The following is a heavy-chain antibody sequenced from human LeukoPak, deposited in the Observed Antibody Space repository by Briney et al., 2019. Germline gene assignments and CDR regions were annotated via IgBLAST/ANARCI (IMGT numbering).Heavy chain of an antibody. D-gene: IGHD3-16*02. J-gene: IGHJ4*02. CDR1: GLSISGQW. V-gene: IGHV3-7*01. CDR3: GYTNNFYH. CDR2: IKHDGSEE. Sequence: PGVSLRLSCVASGLSISGQWMNWVRQAPGQGLEWVANIKHDGSEEHYVDSVKGRFTISRGDGRNSVSLQMNSVRAEDTAVYYCGYTNNFYHWGQGTLVVVSS.